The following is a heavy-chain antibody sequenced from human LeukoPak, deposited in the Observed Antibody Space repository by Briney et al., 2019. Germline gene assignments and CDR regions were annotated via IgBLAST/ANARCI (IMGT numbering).Heavy chain of an antibody. J-gene: IGHJ4*02. Sequence: GGSLRLSCAASGFTFSSYAMSWVRQAPGKGLELVSAISGSGGSTYYADSVKGRFTISRDNSKNTLYLQMTSLRAEDTAVYYCANRPEPPSHLDYWGQGTLVTVSS. CDR2: ISGSGGST. D-gene: IGHD1-14*01. CDR1: GFTFSSYA. CDR3: ANRPEPPSHLDY. V-gene: IGHV3-23*01.